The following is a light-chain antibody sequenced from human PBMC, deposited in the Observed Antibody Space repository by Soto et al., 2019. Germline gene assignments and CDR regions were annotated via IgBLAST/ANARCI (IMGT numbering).Light chain of an antibody. CDR1: SVHSSYA. J-gene: IGLJ3*02. V-gene: IGLV4-69*01. CDR2: LNSDGSH. Sequence: QPVLTQSPSASASLGASVKLTCTLSSVHSSYAIAWHQPQPEKGPRYLMKLNSDGSHSKGDGIPDRFSGSSSGAERYLTISSLQSEDEADYYCQTWGTGPWVFGGGTKLTVL. CDR3: QTWGTGPWV.